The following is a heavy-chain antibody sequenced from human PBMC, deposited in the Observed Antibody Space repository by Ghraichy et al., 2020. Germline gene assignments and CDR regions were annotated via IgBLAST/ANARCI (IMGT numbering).Heavy chain of an antibody. CDR2: IYTSGST. D-gene: IGHD6-6*01. CDR1: GGSISSYY. V-gene: IGHV4-4*07. J-gene: IGHJ5*02. Sequence: SQTLSLTCTVSGGSISSYYWSWIRQPAGKGLEWIGRIYTSGSTNYNPSLKSRVTMSVDTSKNQFSLKLSSVTAADTAVYYCARDLRRVGGSSSGTYWFDPWGQGTLVTVSS. CDR3: ARDLRRVGGSSSGTYWFDP.